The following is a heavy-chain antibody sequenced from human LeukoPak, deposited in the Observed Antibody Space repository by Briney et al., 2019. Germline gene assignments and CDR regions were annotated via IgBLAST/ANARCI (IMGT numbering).Heavy chain of an antibody. V-gene: IGHV1-69*01. CDR3: ARGPVNGMVRGEKHFDY. CDR1: GGTFSSYA. D-gene: IGHD3-10*01. CDR2: IIPIFGTA. Sequence: SVKVSCKASGGTFSSYAISWVRQAPGQGLEWMGGIIPIFGTANYAQKFQGRVTITADESTSTAYMELSSLRSEDTAVYYCARGPVNGMVRGEKHFDYWGQGTLVTVSS. J-gene: IGHJ4*02.